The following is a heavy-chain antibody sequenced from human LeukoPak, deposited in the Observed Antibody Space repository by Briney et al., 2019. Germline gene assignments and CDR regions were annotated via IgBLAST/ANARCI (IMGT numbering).Heavy chain of an antibody. V-gene: IGHV3-33*01. CDR2: MWYDGSHE. J-gene: IGHJ4*02. D-gene: IGHD2-2*01. Sequence: GRSLRLSCAASGFSFSTSGMLWVRQAQGKGPDWVAVMWYDGSHEYYANSVKGRFTISRDNSKNTLYLQITSLRAEDTAVYYCARGYCTSRGCFPDYWGQGTMVTVSS. CDR1: GFSFSTSG. CDR3: ARGYCTSRGCFPDY.